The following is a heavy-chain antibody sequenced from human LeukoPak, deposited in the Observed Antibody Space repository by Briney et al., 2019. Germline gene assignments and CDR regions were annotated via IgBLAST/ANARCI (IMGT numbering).Heavy chain of an antibody. CDR2: ISGSGGST. CDR3: ANVETAIAIFDY. D-gene: IGHD5-18*01. Sequence: QPGGSLRLSCAASGFTFSSYAMSWVRQAPGKGLEWVSAISGSGGSTYYADSVKGRFTISRDNSKNTLYLQMNSLRAEDTAIYYCANVETAIAIFDYWGQGTLVTVSS. J-gene: IGHJ4*02. CDR1: GFTFSSYA. V-gene: IGHV3-23*01.